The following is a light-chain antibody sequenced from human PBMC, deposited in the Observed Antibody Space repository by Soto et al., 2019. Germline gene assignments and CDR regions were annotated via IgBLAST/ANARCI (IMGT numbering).Light chain of an antibody. CDR1: QHITNY. CDR3: QQYDSFPYT. V-gene: IGKV1-33*01. CDR2: DAS. Sequence: DIQMTQSPSSLSASVGDRVTITCRASQHITNYLNWFLQKPGKAPTLLIYDASKLETGVPSRFSGSRSGTDFTLTIRSLQPEDVGTFYCQQYDSFPYTFGQGTRLEMK. J-gene: IGKJ2*01.